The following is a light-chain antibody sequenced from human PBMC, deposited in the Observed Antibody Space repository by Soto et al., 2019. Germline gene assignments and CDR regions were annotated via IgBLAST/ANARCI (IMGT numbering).Light chain of an antibody. CDR3: QQYGSSHLT. CDR1: QSVAGSS. V-gene: IGKV3-20*01. J-gene: IGKJ4*01. Sequence: EIMLTQSPGTLSLSPGDRATLSCRASQSVAGSSLAWSQQKPAQATRLLIYAASNRATGIPARFSGSGSGKDFSLIINGLEPEDFAVYFCQQYGSSHLTFGGGTKVDIK. CDR2: AAS.